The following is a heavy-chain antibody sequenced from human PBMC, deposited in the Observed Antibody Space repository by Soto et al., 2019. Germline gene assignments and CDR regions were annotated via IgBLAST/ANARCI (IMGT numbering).Heavy chain of an antibody. Sequence: QVQLQQSGPGLVKPSQTLSLTCAISGDSVSSNTAAWNWIRQSPARGLEWLGRTYYRSRWSYDYAVSVRSRITINPDTSKNQFALQLNSVTPEDTAVYYCARDDSTDYYYAHFDYWGQGTLVTVSS. CDR2: TYYRSRWSY. V-gene: IGHV6-1*01. CDR1: GDSVSSNTAA. J-gene: IGHJ4*02. D-gene: IGHD3-22*01. CDR3: ARDDSTDYYYAHFDY.